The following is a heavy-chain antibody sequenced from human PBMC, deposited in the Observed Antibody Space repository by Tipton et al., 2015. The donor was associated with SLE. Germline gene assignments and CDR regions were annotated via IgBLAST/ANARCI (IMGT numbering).Heavy chain of an antibody. V-gene: IGHV4-61*09. Sequence: TLSLTCTVSGGSMSSDTYYWSWIRQPAGKGLECIGHVSSRGSPTYHPSLKSRVTISVDTSKNQFSLRLTSVTAADTAVYYCAGIGDNYTRNYYQNYMDVWGKGTTVTVSS. CDR2: VSSRGSP. J-gene: IGHJ6*03. CDR1: GGSMSSDTYY. CDR3: AGIGDNYTRNYYQNYMDV. D-gene: IGHD2-21*02.